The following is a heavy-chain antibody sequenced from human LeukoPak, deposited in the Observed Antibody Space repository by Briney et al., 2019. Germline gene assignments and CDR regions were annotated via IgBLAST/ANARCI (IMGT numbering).Heavy chain of an antibody. CDR3: ARGPEKWHWAFYHYMDV. Sequence: SETLSLTCIVSVGSMSSHYWSWVRQPPGKGLEWIAYIFYNGTTNYNPSLKSRVTISVDTSKNQFSLKLNSVSAADTAVYYCARGPEKWHWAFYHYMDVWGKGATVTVSS. D-gene: IGHD5-12*01. CDR2: IFYNGTT. V-gene: IGHV4-59*11. CDR1: VGSMSSHY. J-gene: IGHJ6*03.